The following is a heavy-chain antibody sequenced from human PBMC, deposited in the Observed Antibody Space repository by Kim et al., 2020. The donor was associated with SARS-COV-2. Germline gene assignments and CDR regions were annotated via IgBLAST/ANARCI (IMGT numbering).Heavy chain of an antibody. CDR1: GGSFSGYY. CDR3: ARVMWFGDHGFDY. Sequence: SETLSLTCAVYGGSFSGYYWSWIRQPPGKGLEWIGEINHSGSTNYNPSLKSRVTISVDTSKNQFSLKLSSVTAADTAVYYCARVMWFGDHGFDYWGQGTLVTVSS. CDR2: INHSGST. D-gene: IGHD3-10*01. V-gene: IGHV4-34*01. J-gene: IGHJ4*02.